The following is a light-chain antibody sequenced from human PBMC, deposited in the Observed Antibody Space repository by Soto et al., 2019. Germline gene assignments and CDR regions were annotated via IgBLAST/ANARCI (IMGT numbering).Light chain of an antibody. Sequence: EIVLTQSPASLSLSPGEKATLSCRASQSISNYLAWYQQKPGQAPRLLIYDASNRATGVPDRFSGSGSGTDFTLTISSLEPEDFAVYYCQQRFKWPPITFGQGTRLE. CDR1: QSISNY. CDR3: QQRFKWPPIT. V-gene: IGKV3-11*01. CDR2: DAS. J-gene: IGKJ5*01.